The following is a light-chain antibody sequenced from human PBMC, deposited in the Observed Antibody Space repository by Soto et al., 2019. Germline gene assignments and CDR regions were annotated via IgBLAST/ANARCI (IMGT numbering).Light chain of an antibody. J-gene: IGLJ1*01. CDR3: AAWDASLSACV. V-gene: IGLV1-47*02. CDR2: YNN. Sequence: QSVLTQPPSASGTAGQVVTISCSGGDSNIGSNSVYWYQHLPRMAPKLLIYYNNQRPSGVPDRFSGSRSGTSASLAIVGLRSEDGAVYYCAAWDASLSACVFGNGTKVTVL. CDR1: DSNIGSNS.